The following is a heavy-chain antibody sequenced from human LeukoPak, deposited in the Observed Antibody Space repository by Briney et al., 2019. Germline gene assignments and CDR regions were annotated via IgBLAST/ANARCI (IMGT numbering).Heavy chain of an antibody. CDR3: ARSYCSSTSCPLDYYYYGMDV. Sequence: GASVKVSCKASGGTFSSYAISWVRQAPGQGLEWMGGIIPIFGTANYAQKCQGRVTITADESTSTAYMELSSLRSEDTAVHYCARSYCSSTSCPLDYYYYGMDVWGKGTTVTVSS. J-gene: IGHJ6*04. V-gene: IGHV1-69*01. CDR2: IIPIFGTA. D-gene: IGHD2-2*01. CDR1: GGTFSSYA.